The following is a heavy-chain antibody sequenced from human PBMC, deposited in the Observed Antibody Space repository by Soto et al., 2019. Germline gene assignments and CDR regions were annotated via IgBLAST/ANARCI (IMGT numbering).Heavy chain of an antibody. D-gene: IGHD2-15*01. J-gene: IGHJ6*02. Sequence: ASVKVSCKASGYTFTSHYMHWVRQAPGQGLEWMGIINPSGGSTTYAQKFQGRVTMTRDTSTSTVYMELSSLRSEDTAVYYCAAATLYYYYGMDVRGQGTTVTVSS. V-gene: IGHV1-46*01. CDR1: GYTFTSHY. CDR2: INPSGGST. CDR3: AAATLYYYYGMDV.